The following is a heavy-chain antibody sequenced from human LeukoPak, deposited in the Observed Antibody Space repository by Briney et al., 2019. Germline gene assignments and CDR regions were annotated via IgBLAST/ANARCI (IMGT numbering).Heavy chain of an antibody. V-gene: IGHV4-34*01. D-gene: IGHD3-22*01. CDR3: ARGGDDISMIVVVMTSVSCCLGV. Sequence: SQTLSLTCAVYGGSFSGYHWTWIRQSPGEGLEWSGDINPSGSTYYNPSLKSRLTISVYTSKNQISLKLRSVTAADTAVYYCARGGDDISMIVVVMTSVSCCLGVWGKGTTVTVSP. J-gene: IGHJ6*04. CDR2: INPSGST. CDR1: GGSFSGYH.